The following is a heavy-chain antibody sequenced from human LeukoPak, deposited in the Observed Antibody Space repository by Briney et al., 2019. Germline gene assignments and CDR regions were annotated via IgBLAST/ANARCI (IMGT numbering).Heavy chain of an antibody. J-gene: IGHJ5*02. D-gene: IGHD3-10*01. CDR2: ISGSGTI. CDR3: ARDSGTTGEVKFDP. CDR1: GGSIHSY. V-gene: IGHV4-4*07. Sequence: SETLSLTCTVSGGSIHSYWSWIRQPTGKGLEWIGRISGSGTITYNPALQSRLTISIDTSKNQFSLKLMSVTAADTAVYYCARDSGTTGEVKFDPWGQGTLVTVSS.